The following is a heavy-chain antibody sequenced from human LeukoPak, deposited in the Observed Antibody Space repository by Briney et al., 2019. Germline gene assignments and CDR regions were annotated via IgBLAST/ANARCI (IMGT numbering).Heavy chain of an antibody. J-gene: IGHJ4*02. V-gene: IGHV3-23*01. Sequence: GGSLRLSCAASGFTFSSFPMSWVRQAPGKGLEWVSVISGGGVSTCYADSVKGRFTISRDNSKNTLYLQMNSLRAEDTAVYYCAKDLTTVVSRGDYWGQGTLVTVSS. D-gene: IGHD4-23*01. CDR1: GFTFSSFP. CDR2: ISGGGVST. CDR3: AKDLTTVVSRGDY.